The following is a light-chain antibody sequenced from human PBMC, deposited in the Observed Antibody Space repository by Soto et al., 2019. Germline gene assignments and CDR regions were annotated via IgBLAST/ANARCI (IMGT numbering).Light chain of an antibody. CDR2: YNK. CDR1: FSNIGSNS. CDR3: AEWDDTVDNYV. Sequence: QSALTQSPSTSGTPGQRVTISCSGSFSNIGSNSVSWYQHLPGTAPKLLISYNKKRPSGLPDRFSGSKSGTSASLAIRGLHSEDEADYYCAEWDDTVDNYVFGHGPKVTVL. V-gene: IGLV1-44*01. J-gene: IGLJ1*01.